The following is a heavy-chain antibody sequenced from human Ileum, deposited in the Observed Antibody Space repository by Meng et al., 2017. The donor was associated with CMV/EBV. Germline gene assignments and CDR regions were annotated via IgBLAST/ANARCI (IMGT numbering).Heavy chain of an antibody. V-gene: IGHV4-59*01. CDR1: GGSLNNYY. J-gene: IGHJ4*02. Sequence: SETLSLTCFVSGGSLNNYYWSWIRQPPGKGLEWIGPIYSSGLTSYNFPLKSRVTISVDTSKNQLSLNLNSVTAADTAVYYCARHFSGWSYYFDHWGRGMLVTVSS. D-gene: IGHD6-19*01. CDR2: IYSSGLT. CDR3: ARHFSGWSYYFDH.